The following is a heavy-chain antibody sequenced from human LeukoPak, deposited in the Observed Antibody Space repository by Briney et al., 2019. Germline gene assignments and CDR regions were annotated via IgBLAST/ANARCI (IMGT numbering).Heavy chain of an antibody. V-gene: IGHV4-59*01. CDR2: IYYSGGT. D-gene: IGHD3-10*01. Sequence: PSETLSLTCTVSGGSISSYYWSWIRQPPGKGLEWIGYIYYSGGTNYNPSLKSRVTISVDTSKNQFSLKLSSVTAADTAVYYCARAQYYGSGSYMNWFDPWGQGTLVTVSS. CDR1: GGSISSYY. CDR3: ARAQYYGSGSYMNWFDP. J-gene: IGHJ5*02.